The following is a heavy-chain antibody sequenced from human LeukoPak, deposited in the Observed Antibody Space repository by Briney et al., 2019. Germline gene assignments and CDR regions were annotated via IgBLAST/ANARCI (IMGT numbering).Heavy chain of an antibody. CDR1: GFTFNSYA. J-gene: IGHJ3*02. CDR2: IRIKANSYAT. D-gene: IGHD3-22*01. Sequence: PGGSLRLSCIASGFTFNSYAMSWVRQASGKGLEWVGRIRIKANSYATAYAASVKGRFTISRDDSKNTAYLQMNSLKTEDTAVYYCTRDDSSLASTGAFDIWGQGTMVTVSS. V-gene: IGHV3-73*01. CDR3: TRDDSSLASTGAFDI.